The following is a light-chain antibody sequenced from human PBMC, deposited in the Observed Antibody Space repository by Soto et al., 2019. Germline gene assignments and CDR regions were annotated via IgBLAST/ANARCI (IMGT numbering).Light chain of an antibody. Sequence: EIVLTQSPDTLSLSPGERATLSCRASQSVRNNYLAWYQQKPGQAPRFLIFDASSRATGIPDRFSGSGSGTDFNSNISRLEPEDFAVYYCQQYGSTPLTFGGGTKVDIE. CDR1: QSVRNNY. J-gene: IGKJ4*01. CDR2: DAS. V-gene: IGKV3-20*01. CDR3: QQYGSTPLT.